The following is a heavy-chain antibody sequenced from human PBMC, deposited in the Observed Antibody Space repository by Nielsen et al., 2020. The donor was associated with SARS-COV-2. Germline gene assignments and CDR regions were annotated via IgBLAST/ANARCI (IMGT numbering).Heavy chain of an antibody. J-gene: IGHJ6*03. CDR1: GGSVSSHDW. Sequence: GSLRLSCAVSGGSVSSHDWWTWVRQSPGKGLEWIGEVSHSGSTNYNPSLKSRVTLSMDKSKNQFSLRLTSVSAADTAVYFCARGNLVVVPSPLLGLGPIFYYFCLDVWGKGTTVIVSS. D-gene: IGHD2-2*02. CDR3: ARGNLVVVPSPLLGLGPIFYYFCLDV. V-gene: IGHV4-4*01. CDR2: VSHSGST.